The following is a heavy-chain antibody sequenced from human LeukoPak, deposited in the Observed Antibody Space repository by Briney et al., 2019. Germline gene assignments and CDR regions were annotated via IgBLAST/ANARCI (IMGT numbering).Heavy chain of an antibody. Sequence: GGSLRLSCAASGFTFSSYWMSWVRQAPGKGLEWVANIKQDGSEIYYVDSVKGRFTISRDNAKNSLYLQMNSLRAEDTTVYYCARDALIAAADHFDYWGQGTLVTVSS. CDR1: GFTFSSYW. J-gene: IGHJ4*02. V-gene: IGHV3-7*01. CDR2: IKQDGSEI. CDR3: ARDALIAAADHFDY. D-gene: IGHD6-13*01.